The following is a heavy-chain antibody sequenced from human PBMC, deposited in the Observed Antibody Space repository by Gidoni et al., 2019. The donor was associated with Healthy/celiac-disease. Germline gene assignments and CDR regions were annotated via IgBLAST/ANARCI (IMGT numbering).Heavy chain of an antibody. CDR2: IYYSGST. V-gene: IGHV4-59*01. CDR1: GGSISSYY. CDR3: ARGTDCSSTSCYSFDY. D-gene: IGHD2-2*02. Sequence: QVQLQESGPGLVKPSETLSLTCTVSGGSISSYYWSWIRQPPGKGLELIGYIYYSGSTNYNPSLKSRVTISVDTSKNQFSLKLSSVTAADTAVYYFARGTDCSSTSCYSFDYWGQGTLVTVSS. J-gene: IGHJ4*02.